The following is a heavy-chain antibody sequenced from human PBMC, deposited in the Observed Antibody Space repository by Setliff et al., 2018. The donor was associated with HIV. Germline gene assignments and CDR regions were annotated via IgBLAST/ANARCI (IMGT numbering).Heavy chain of an antibody. CDR2: ISHRGST. V-gene: IGHV4-34*01. D-gene: IGHD7-27*01. CDR3: ARDQTGEPGAFDI. J-gene: IGHJ3*02. Sequence: SETLSLTCAVYGGFFSGDYWTWIRQPPGKGLEWIGEISHRGSTNYNPSLKSRVTISVDTSKDQFSLKLSSVTAADTAVYYCARDQTGEPGAFDIWGQGTMVTVSS. CDR1: GGFFSGDY.